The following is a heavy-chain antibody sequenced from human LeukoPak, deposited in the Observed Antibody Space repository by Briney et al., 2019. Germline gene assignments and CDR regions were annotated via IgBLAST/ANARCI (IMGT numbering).Heavy chain of an antibody. D-gene: IGHD1-26*01. CDR1: GFTFGSYG. V-gene: IGHV3-30*18. CDR2: ISYDGTNK. Sequence: PGRSLRLSCAASGFTFGSYGMHWVRQAPGKGLEWVAVISYDGTNKYYADSVKGRFTISRDNSKNTLYLQMNSLRAEDTAAYYCAKDWEQTLDCSGQGTLVTVSS. J-gene: IGHJ4*02. CDR3: AKDWEQTLDC.